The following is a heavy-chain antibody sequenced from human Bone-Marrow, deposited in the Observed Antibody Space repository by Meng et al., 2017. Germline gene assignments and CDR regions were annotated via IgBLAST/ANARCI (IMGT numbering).Heavy chain of an antibody. CDR3: ATGAAAADH. V-gene: IGHV3-15*01. J-gene: IGHJ4*02. Sequence: EVQPVGSGGGLVKPGGSLRLSCVASGLSFTDAWMSWVRQAPGKGLEWVGRIKRNSDGGTIDYAAPVKGRFTISRDDSKNTLYLQMDSLITEDTAVYFCATGAAAADHWGQGTLVTVSS. CDR1: GLSFTDAW. D-gene: IGHD6-13*01. CDR2: IKRNSDGGTI.